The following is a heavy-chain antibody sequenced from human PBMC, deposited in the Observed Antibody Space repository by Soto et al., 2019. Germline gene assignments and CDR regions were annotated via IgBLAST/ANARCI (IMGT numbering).Heavy chain of an antibody. CDR1: GYSFTSYW. D-gene: IGHD2-15*01. V-gene: IGHV5-51*01. J-gene: IGHJ1*01. CDR3: ARGQTRDYSSGRNCTFEC. Sequence: GESLNISCKGSGYSFTSYWIGWVRQMPGKGLEWMGIIYPGDSDTRYSPSFQGQVTISADKSIKTAYLQWSSLKASDTAIYYCARGQTRDYSSGRNCTFECWGLGTPVTVSS. CDR2: IYPGDSDT.